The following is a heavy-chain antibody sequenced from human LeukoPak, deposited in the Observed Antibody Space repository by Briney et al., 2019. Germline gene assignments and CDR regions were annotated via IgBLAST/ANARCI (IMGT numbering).Heavy chain of an antibody. CDR1: GGSISSYY. D-gene: IGHD6-13*01. CDR3: ARGARSGSGTYYVMDV. V-gene: IGHV4-59*12. CDR2: IYYSGST. Sequence: PSGSLSLTCTVSGGSISSYYWSWIRQPPGKGLEWIGYIYYSGSTSYSPSLKSRVTISVDTSKNQFSLKLSSVTAADTAVYYCARGARSGSGTYYVMDVWGQGTTVTVS. J-gene: IGHJ6*02.